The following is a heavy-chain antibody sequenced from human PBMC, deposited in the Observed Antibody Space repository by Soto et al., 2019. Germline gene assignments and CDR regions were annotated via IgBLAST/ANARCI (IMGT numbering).Heavy chain of an antibody. Sequence: SETLSLTCPVSGGSISSGDYYWSWIRQHPGKGLEWIGYIYYSGSTYYNPSLKSRVTISVDTSKNQFSLKLSSVTAADTAVYYCARWWSGSRQGFDPWGQGTLVTVPQ. CDR1: GGSISSGDYY. V-gene: IGHV4-31*03. J-gene: IGHJ5*02. D-gene: IGHD3-3*01. CDR2: IYYSGST. CDR3: ARWWSGSRQGFDP.